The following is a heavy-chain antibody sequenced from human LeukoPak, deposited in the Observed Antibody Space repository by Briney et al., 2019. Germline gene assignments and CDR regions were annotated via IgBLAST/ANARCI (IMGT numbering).Heavy chain of an antibody. V-gene: IGHV1-2*02. CDR3: ARECGGDCSYYFDY. J-gene: IGHJ4*02. CDR2: INPNSGGT. CDR1: GYTFTGYY. Sequence: ASVKASCKASGYTFTGYYMHWVRQAPGQGLEWMGWINPNSGGTNYAQKFRGRVTMTRDTSISTAYMELSRLRSDDTAVYYCARECGGDCSYYFDYWGQGTLVTVSS. D-gene: IGHD2-21*01.